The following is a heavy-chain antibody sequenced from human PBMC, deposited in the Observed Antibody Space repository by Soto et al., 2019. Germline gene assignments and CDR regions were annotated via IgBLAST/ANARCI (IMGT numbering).Heavy chain of an antibody. Sequence: ASVKVSCKTSGYTFSAYYMHWVRQAPGQGLEWMGWINPKSGGTLYAQKFQGRVTMTRDTSTSTAYMELSRLRPDDTAVYYCARGGTFAYDTSGYSVYWGQGTLVTVSS. CDR1: GYTFSAYY. CDR2: INPKSGGT. D-gene: IGHD3-22*01. CDR3: ARGGTFAYDTSGYSVY. V-gene: IGHV1-2*02. J-gene: IGHJ4*02.